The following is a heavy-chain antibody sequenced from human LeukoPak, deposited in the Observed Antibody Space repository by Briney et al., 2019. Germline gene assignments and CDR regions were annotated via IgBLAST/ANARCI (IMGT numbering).Heavy chain of an antibody. CDR3: ARDRSGSYPNWFDP. Sequence: GGSLRLSCAVSGFTFSRYWMSWVRQAPGKGLEWVSAITGNGANTFYADSVKGRFTISRDNSKNTMYLQMNSLRAEDTALYYCARDRSGSYPNWFDPWGQGTLVTVSS. CDR2: ITGNGANT. V-gene: IGHV3-23*01. J-gene: IGHJ5*02. CDR1: GFTFSRYW. D-gene: IGHD3-10*01.